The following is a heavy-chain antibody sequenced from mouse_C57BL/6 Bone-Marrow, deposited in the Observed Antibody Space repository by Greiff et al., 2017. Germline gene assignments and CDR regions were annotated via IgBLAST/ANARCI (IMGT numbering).Heavy chain of an antibody. D-gene: IGHD1-1*01. Sequence: QVQLKQSGAELVRPGTSVKVSCKASGYAFTNYLIEWVKQRPGQGLEWIGVINPGSGGTNYNEKFKGKATLTADKSSSTAYMQLSSLTSEDSAVYFCARLYYYGSRGDYYAMDYWGQGTSVTVSS. J-gene: IGHJ4*01. V-gene: IGHV1-54*01. CDR1: GYAFTNYL. CDR3: ARLYYYGSRGDYYAMDY. CDR2: INPGSGGT.